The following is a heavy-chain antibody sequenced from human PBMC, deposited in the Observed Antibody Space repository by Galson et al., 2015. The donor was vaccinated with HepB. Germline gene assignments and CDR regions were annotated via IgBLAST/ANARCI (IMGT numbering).Heavy chain of an antibody. V-gene: IGHV3-23*01. J-gene: IGHJ5*02. CDR3: AKGKSSDNLDWFDP. CDR2: ITGSGVST. CDR1: GFTFSDYV. D-gene: IGHD3-22*01. Sequence: SLRLSCAASGFTFSDYVMTWVRQAPGKGLEWVSSITGSGVSTFYADSVKGRFTISRDNSKNTLYMQMNSLRAEDTAAYYCAKGKSSDNLDWFDPWGQGALVTVSS.